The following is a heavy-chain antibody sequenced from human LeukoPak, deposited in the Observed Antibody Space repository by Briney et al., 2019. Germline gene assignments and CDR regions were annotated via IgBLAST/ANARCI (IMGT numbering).Heavy chain of an antibody. CDR1: GFTFSGSA. CDR3: ARDLQISDYDFWSGLYGMDV. J-gene: IGHJ6*02. D-gene: IGHD3-3*01. V-gene: IGHV3-73*01. Sequence: GGSLRLSCAASGFTFSGSAMHWVRQASGKGLEWVGRIRSKANSYATAYAASVKGRFTISRDDSKNTAYLQMNRLKTEDTAVYYCARDLQISDYDFWSGLYGMDVWGQGTTVTVSS. CDR2: IRSKANSYAT.